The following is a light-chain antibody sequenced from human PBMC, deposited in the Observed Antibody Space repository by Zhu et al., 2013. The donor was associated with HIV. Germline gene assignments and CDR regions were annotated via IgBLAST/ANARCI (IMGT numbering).Light chain of an antibody. Sequence: EIVMTQFPATLSLSPGEGATLSCRASQRISSDLAWYQQKPGQAPRLLIHGASTRATGIPARFSASGSGTEFTLTISSLQSDDFAVYYCQQYNDWPLYTFGQGTKLEIK. J-gene: IGKJ2*01. CDR3: QQYNDWPLYT. V-gene: IGKV3D-15*01. CDR1: QRISSD. CDR2: GAS.